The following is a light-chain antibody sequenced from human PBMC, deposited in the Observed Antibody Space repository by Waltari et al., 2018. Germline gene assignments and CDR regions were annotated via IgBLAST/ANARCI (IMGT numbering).Light chain of an antibody. V-gene: IGKV1-39*01. Sequence: DIQMTQAPSSLSASVGDSVTITCRASQSISSYLNWYQQKPGKAPNLLIYAASSLQSGVPSRFSGSGSGTDFTLTINNLQPEDFATYYCQQSYSTPRTFGPGTKVDIK. J-gene: IGKJ3*01. CDR2: AAS. CDR3: QQSYSTPRT. CDR1: QSISSY.